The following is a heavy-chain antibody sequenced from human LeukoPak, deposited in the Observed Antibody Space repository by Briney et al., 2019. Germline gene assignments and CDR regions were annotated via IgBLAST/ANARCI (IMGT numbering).Heavy chain of an antibody. CDR2: ISGGGGST. CDR3: ARERPPMVRGVIGAFDI. Sequence: PGGSLRLSCAASGFTFSSYAMSWVRQAPGKGLEWVSAISGGGGSTYYADSVKGRFTTSRDNSKNTLYLQMNSLRAEDTAVYYCARERPPMVRGVIGAFDIWGQGTMVTVSS. V-gene: IGHV3-23*01. D-gene: IGHD3-10*01. CDR1: GFTFSSYA. J-gene: IGHJ3*02.